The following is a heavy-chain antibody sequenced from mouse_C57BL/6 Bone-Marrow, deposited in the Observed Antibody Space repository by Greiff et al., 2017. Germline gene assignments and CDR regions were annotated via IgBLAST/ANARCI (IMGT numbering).Heavy chain of an antibody. Sequence: QVQLKQSGAELARPGASVKMSCKASGYTFTSYTMHWVKQRPGQGLEWIGYINPSSGYTKYNQKFKDKATLTADKSSSTAYMQLSSLTSEDSAVYYCARSHYYGSSYPAYWGQGTLVTVSA. CDR1: GYTFTSYT. D-gene: IGHD1-1*01. CDR3: ARSHYYGSSYPAY. J-gene: IGHJ3*01. V-gene: IGHV1-4*01. CDR2: INPSSGYT.